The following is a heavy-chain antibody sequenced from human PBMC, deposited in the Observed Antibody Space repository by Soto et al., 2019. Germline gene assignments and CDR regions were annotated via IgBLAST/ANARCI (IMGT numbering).Heavy chain of an antibody. CDR3: ARIGGYHGPIDY. CDR1: GVSISSYF. J-gene: IGHJ4*02. V-gene: IGHV4-59*01. CDR2: TYHRGST. Sequence: PSETLSLTCSVSGVSISSYFWSWIRQPPGRGLEWIGYTYHRGSTNYSPSLKSRVAISLDTSENQFSLKVSSVTAADTAVYYCARIGGYHGPIDYWGQGTPVTVSS. D-gene: IGHD3-16*02.